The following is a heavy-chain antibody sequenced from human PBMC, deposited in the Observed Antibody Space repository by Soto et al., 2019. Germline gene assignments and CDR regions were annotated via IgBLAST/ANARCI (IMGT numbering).Heavy chain of an antibody. CDR3: ARDPTVTTSNYWYSDL. V-gene: IGHV3-7*03. Sequence: PGGSLRLSCAASGFTFSSYWMSWVRQAPGKGLEWVANIKQDGSEKYYVDSVKGRFTISRDNAKNSLYLQMNSLRAEDTAVYYCARDPTVTTSNYWYSDLWGRGTLVTVSS. J-gene: IGHJ2*01. CDR1: GFTFSSYW. CDR2: IKQDGSEK. D-gene: IGHD4-17*01.